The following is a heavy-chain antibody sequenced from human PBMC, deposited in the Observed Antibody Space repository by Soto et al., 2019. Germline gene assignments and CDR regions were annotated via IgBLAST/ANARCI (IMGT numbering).Heavy chain of an antibody. D-gene: IGHD2-2*01. J-gene: IGHJ4*02. V-gene: IGHV3-23*01. CDR2: IPGSGGDT. Sequence: EVQLLESGGGLVQPGGPLRLSCAASGFTFNSFAMGWVRQAPGKGLEWVSLIPGSGGDTYPADSVKGRFTISRDNSKNTLYLQMNNLRAEDTAIYYCAKLGSSSWSPHYYFDYWGQGTLVTVSS. CDR1: GFTFNSFA. CDR3: AKLGSSSWSPHYYFDY.